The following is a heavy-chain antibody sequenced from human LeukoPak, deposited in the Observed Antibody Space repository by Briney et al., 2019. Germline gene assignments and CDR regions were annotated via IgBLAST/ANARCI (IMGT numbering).Heavy chain of an antibody. V-gene: IGHV3-30*02. CDR3: TINSWEEGVTAENDY. D-gene: IGHD3-10*01. CDR2: IRYDGSDK. J-gene: IGHJ4*01. Sequence: GGSLKLSCAASGFTFSRYGMHWVRQAPGKGLDWVAFIRYDGSDKYYADSVKGRFTISRDNSKNTLNLQMNSLRAEDMAVYYCTINSWEEGVTAENDYWGAGTLVTASS. CDR1: GFTFSRYG.